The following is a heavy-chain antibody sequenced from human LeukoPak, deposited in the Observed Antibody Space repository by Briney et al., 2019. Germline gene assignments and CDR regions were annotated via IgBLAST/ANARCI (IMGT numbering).Heavy chain of an antibody. CDR3: ARYFCSGDNCRFDC. Sequence: GESLKISCKGSGYTFTSYWIGWVRQMPGKGLEWMGIIYPGDSHTRYSPPFQGQVTISADKSISTAYLQWSSLKASDTAMYYCARYFCSGDNCRFDCWGQGTLVTVSS. CDR1: GYTFTSYW. CDR2: IYPGDSHT. J-gene: IGHJ4*02. D-gene: IGHD2-15*01. V-gene: IGHV5-51*01.